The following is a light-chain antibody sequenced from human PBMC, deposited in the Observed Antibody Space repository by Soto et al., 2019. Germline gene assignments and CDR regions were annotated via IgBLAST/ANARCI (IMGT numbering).Light chain of an antibody. J-gene: IGLJ2*01. Sequence: QLVLTQSPSASASLGASVKLTCTLSRGHSSYAIAWHQQQPEKGPRYLMKLNSDGSLSKGDGIPDRFSGSSSGAERYLTISSLQSEDEADYYCQTWGTGIRVFGGGTKLTVL. V-gene: IGLV4-69*01. CDR2: LNSDGSL. CDR3: QTWGTGIRV. CDR1: RGHSSYA.